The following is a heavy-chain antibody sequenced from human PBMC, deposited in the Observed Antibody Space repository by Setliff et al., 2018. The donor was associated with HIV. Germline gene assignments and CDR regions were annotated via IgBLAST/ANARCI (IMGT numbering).Heavy chain of an antibody. CDR1: GDSISNNKYY. CDR3: ESRVYYYDESRTLREEGFVP. J-gene: IGHJ5*02. D-gene: IGHD3-22*01. CDR2: IYHDGKT. V-gene: IGHV4-39*01. Sequence: LSLTCSVSGDSISNNKYYWSWIRQPPGKGLEWTGSIYHDGKTYYNPSLKSRLTISVDKKKNKFLMKMNSVNEEDAAVYYCESRVYYYDESRTLREEGFVPWGQGTLVTVSS.